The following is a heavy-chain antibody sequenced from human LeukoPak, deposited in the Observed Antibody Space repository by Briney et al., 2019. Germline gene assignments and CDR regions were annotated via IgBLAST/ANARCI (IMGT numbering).Heavy chain of an antibody. D-gene: IGHD2-21*01. Sequence: SETLSLTCTVSGGPISSSSYYWGWIRQPPGKGLEWIGSIYYSGSTYYNPSLKSRVTISVDTPKNQFSLKLSSVTAADTAVYYCARQAIVVVPSDYWGQGTLVTVSS. V-gene: IGHV4-39*01. CDR3: ARQAIVVVPSDY. CDR2: IYYSGST. J-gene: IGHJ4*02. CDR1: GGPISSSSYY.